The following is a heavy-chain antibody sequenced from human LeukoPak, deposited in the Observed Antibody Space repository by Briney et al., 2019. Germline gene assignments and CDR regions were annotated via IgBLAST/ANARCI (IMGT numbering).Heavy chain of an antibody. Sequence: GGSLRLSCAASGFTFSSYWMHWVRQAPGKGLVWVSRINSDGSSTSYADSVKGRFTISRDNAKNTLYLQMNSLRAEDTAVYCCARAPKDYDFWSGYYDYWGQGTLVTVSS. CDR1: GFTFSSYW. J-gene: IGHJ4*02. V-gene: IGHV3-74*01. CDR2: INSDGSST. CDR3: ARAPKDYDFWSGYYDY. D-gene: IGHD3-3*01.